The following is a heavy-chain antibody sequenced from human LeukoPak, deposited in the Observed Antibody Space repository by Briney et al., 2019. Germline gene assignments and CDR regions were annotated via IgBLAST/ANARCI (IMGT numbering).Heavy chain of an antibody. J-gene: IGHJ5*02. CDR3: AKDIRNYDYLWGSQTLRNP. V-gene: IGHV3-23*01. CDR1: GFTFSSYG. Sequence: GGSLRLSCAASGFTFSSYGMSWVRQAPGKGLEWVSAISGSGGSTYYADSVKGRFTISRDNSKNTLYLQMNSLRAEDTAVYYCAKDIRNYDYLWGSQTLRNPWGQGTLVSVSS. D-gene: IGHD3-16*01. CDR2: ISGSGGST.